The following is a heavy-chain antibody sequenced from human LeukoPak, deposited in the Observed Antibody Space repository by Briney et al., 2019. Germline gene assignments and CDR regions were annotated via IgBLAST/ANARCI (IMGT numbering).Heavy chain of an antibody. CDR1: GFTFSSNY. V-gene: IGHV3-66*01. CDR3: VREDSCGWHYFDY. Sequence: GGSLRLSCAASGFTFSSNYMSWVRQAPGKGLEWVSDIYSGGSTYYADSVKGRFNISRDNFKNTLYIQMNSLRAEDSAVYYCVREDSCGWHYFDYWGQGTLVTVSS. J-gene: IGHJ4*02. CDR2: IYSGGST. D-gene: IGHD6-19*01.